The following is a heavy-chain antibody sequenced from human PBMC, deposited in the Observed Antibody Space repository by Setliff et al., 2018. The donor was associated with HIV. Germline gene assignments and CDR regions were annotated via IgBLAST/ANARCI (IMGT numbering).Heavy chain of an antibody. J-gene: IGHJ5*02. Sequence: ASVKVSCKASGGTFSNYAISWVRQAPGQGLEWMGWISPNSGDTDYIQKFQGRLTLTTEKSTTTVYMEVRSLRSDDTAVYYCARDRLPAEVAVSGDWFDPWGQGTLVTVSS. CDR2: ISPNSGDT. D-gene: IGHD5-12*01. CDR3: ARDRLPAEVAVSGDWFDP. V-gene: IGHV1-18*04. CDR1: GGTFSNYA.